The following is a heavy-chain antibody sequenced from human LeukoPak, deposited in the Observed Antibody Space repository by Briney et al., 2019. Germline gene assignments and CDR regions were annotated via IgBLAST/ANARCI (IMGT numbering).Heavy chain of an antibody. CDR2: INPSGGST. J-gene: IGHJ4*02. D-gene: IGHD5-12*01. V-gene: IGHV1-46*01. CDR1: GYTFTSYY. CDR3: ARVSSGYDFDY. Sequence: ASVKVSCKASGYTFTSYYMHWVRQAPGQGLEWMGVINPSGGSTSYAQKFQGRVTMTRDTSTSTVYMELSSLRSEDTAVYYCARVSSGYDFDYWGQGTLVTVSS.